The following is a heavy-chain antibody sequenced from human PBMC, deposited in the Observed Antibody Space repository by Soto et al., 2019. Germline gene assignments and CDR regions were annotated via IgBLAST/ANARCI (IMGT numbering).Heavy chain of an antibody. V-gene: IGHV3-30-3*01. CDR1: GFTFSSYA. D-gene: IGHD6-13*01. J-gene: IGHJ6*02. Sequence: QVQLVESGGGVVQPGRSLRLSCAASGFTFSSYAMHWVRQAPGKGLEWVAVISYDGSNKYYADSVKGRFTISRDNSKNTLYLQMNSLRAEDTAVYYCARGSSSWTPGDYYGMDVWGQGTTVTVSS. CDR2: ISYDGSNK. CDR3: ARGSSSWTPGDYYGMDV.